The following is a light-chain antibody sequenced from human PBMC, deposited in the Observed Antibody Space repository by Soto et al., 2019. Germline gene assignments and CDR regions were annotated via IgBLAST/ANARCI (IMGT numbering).Light chain of an antibody. CDR1: QSISNW. J-gene: IGKJ4*02. CDR2: NAS. CDR3: QNYNSAPLT. Sequence: IRMNQSPATLSVSLGDRVTITCRASQSISNWLAWYHQKPGKTPKLLIYNASNLGSGVPSRFSGSGSGTEFTLTVCSLQPEDVATYYCQNYNSAPLTFGGGTKVDI. V-gene: IGKV1-5*03.